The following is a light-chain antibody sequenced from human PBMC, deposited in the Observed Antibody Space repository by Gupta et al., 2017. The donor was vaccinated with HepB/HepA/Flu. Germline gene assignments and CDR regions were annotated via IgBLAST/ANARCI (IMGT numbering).Light chain of an antibody. J-gene: IGLJ2*01. CDR3: SAYTSSSTLVV. V-gene: IGLV2-14*01. CDR1: SSDVGGYNY. CDR2: DVS. Sequence: QSALTQPASVCGSPGQSITISCTGTSSDVGGYNYVSWYQQHPTKAPKPMIYDVSNRPSGVSNRFSGSKSGNTASLTISGLQAEDGAYYYCSAYTSSSTLVVFGGGTKLTVL.